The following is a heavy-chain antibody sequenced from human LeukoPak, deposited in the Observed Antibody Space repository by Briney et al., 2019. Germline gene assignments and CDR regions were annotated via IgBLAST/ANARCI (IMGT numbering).Heavy chain of an antibody. D-gene: IGHD5-18*01. J-gene: IGHJ4*02. Sequence: SETLSLTCTVSGGSISSYYWSWIRQPPGKGLECIGYIYYSGSTNYNPSLKSRVTISVDTSKNQFSLKLSSVTAADTAVYYCACQGYSYGADFYFDYWGQGTLVTVSS. CDR2: IYYSGST. CDR3: ACQGYSYGADFYFDY. V-gene: IGHV4-59*08. CDR1: GGSISSYY.